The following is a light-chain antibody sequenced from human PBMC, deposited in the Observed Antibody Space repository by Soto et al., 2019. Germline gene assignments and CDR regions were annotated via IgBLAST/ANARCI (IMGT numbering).Light chain of an antibody. CDR1: QTFSSSR. CDR3: QHYGGSPFFT. J-gene: IGKJ3*01. V-gene: IGKV3-20*01. CDR2: DAS. Sequence: EIVLTQSPGTLSLSPGERATLSCRASQTFSSSRFAWYQQKPGQAPRLLIYDASTRATGIPDRFSGSGSGTDFTLTISEVEPEDFAVYYCQHYGGSPFFTLGPGTKVDIK.